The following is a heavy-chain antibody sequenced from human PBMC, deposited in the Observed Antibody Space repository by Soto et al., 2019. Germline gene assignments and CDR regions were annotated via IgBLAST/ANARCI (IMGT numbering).Heavy chain of an antibody. Sequence: AVGSLRLSCAPSVFIFRSYSMAWVRQAPGKGLEWLSYITSSSAYIYYADSVRGRFTISRDNAQNSVYLHVNNLRAEDTAVYYYTRDINRTSFDLWGQGTLVTVSS. CDR2: ITSSSAYI. V-gene: IGHV3-21*06. CDR3: TRDINRTSFDL. J-gene: IGHJ4*02. D-gene: IGHD3-10*01. CDR1: VFIFRSYS.